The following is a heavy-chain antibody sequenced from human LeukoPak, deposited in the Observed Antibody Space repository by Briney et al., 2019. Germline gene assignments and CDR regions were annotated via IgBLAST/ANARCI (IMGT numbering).Heavy chain of an antibody. J-gene: IGHJ4*02. CDR3: ARTAGTGNYFDY. Sequence: GGSLRLSCAASGFTFSSYSMNWVRQAPGKGLEWVSSISSSSSYICYADSVKGRFTISRDNAKNSLYLQMNSLRAEDTAVYYCARTAGTGNYFDYWGQGTLVTVSS. CDR1: GFTFSSYS. V-gene: IGHV3-21*01. CDR2: ISSSSSYI. D-gene: IGHD6-19*01.